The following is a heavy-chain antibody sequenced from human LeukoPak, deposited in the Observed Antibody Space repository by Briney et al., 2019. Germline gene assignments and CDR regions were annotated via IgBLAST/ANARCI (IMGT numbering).Heavy chain of an antibody. CDR3: ASDNIRGNFFDY. D-gene: IGHD2-21*02. CDR1: GYTFTSYG. CDR2: ISAYNGNT. J-gene: IGHJ4*02. V-gene: IGHV1-18*01. Sequence: ASVKVSCKASGYTFTSYGISWVRQAPGQGLEWMGWISAYNGNTNYAQKLQGRVTMTTDTSTSTAYMELRSLRSDDTAVYYCASDNIRGNFFDYWGQGTLVTVSS.